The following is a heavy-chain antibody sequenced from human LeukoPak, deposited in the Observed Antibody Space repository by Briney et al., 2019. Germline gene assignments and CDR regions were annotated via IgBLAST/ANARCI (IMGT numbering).Heavy chain of an antibody. CDR2: TNHSGST. J-gene: IGHJ4*02. D-gene: IGHD5-12*01. CDR3: ARGRKRGYSGYDPARYFDY. V-gene: IGHV4-34*01. CDR1: GGSFSGYY. Sequence: SETLSLTCAVYGGSFSGYYWSWIRQPPGKGLEWIGETNHSGSTNYNPSLKSRVTISVDTSKNQFSLKLSSVTAADTAVYYCARGRKRGYSGYDPARYFDYWGQGTLVTVSS.